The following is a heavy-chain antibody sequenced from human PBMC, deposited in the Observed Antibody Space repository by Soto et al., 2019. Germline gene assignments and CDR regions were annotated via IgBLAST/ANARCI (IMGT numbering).Heavy chain of an antibody. CDR3: ARVPNWNEGWVDY. V-gene: IGHV1-2*02. J-gene: IGHJ4*02. D-gene: IGHD1-1*01. Sequence: VASVKVSCKASGYTFTGYYMHWVRQAPGQGLEWMGWINPNSGGTNYAQKFQGRVTMTRDTSISTAYMELSRLRSDDTAVYYCARVPNWNEGWVDYWGQGTLVTVSS. CDR2: INPNSGGT. CDR1: GYTFTGYY.